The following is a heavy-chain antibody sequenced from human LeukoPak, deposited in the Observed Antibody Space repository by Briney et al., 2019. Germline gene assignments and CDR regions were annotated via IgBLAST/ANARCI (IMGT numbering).Heavy chain of an antibody. D-gene: IGHD6-13*01. V-gene: IGHV3-30*04. J-gene: IGHJ4*02. CDR3: ARDRAGYSSSWYFSFDY. CDR1: GFTFRSYA. CDR2: ISYDGNNK. Sequence: PGGSLRLSCAASGFTFRSYAMHWVRQAPGKGLEWVAAISYDGNNKYYADSVKGRFTISRDNSKNTLYLQMNSLRAEDTAVYYCARDRAGYSSSWYFSFDYWGQGTLVTVSS.